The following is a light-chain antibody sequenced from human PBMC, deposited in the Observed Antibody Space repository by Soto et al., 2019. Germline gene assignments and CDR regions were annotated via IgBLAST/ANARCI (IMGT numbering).Light chain of an antibody. Sequence: QSALTQPASVSGSPGESITISCTGTSSDVGGYNSVSWYQHHPSKAPKIILYDVGDRPSGFSYRFSGSKSGNTASLTFSGLQAADEADYFCSSFTSSVTNVFGSGTKVTVL. J-gene: IGLJ1*01. CDR2: DVG. CDR3: SSFTSSVTNV. V-gene: IGLV2-14*03. CDR1: SSDVGGYNS.